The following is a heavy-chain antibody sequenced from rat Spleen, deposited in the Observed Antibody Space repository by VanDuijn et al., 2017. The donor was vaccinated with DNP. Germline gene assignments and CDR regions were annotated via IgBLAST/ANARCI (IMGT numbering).Heavy chain of an antibody. CDR1: GFTFSDYY. V-gene: IGHV5-22*01. Sequence: EVQLVESGGDLVQPGRSLKLSCAASGFTFSDYYMAWVRQAPTKGLELVAYITYDGRGPYYGDSVKGRFTISRDNAKSTLYLQMDSLRSEDMATYFCARPMDYYSGGFAYWGQGTLVTVSS. CDR2: ITYDGRGP. CDR3: ARPMDYYSGGFAY. J-gene: IGHJ3*01. D-gene: IGHD1-1*01.